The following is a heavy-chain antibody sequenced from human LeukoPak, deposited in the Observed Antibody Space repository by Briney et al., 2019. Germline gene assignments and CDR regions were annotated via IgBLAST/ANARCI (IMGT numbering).Heavy chain of an antibody. D-gene: IGHD3-9*01. Sequence: PGGSLRLSCAASGFTFSSYWMSWVRQAPGKGLEWVANIKQAGSEKYYVDSVKGRFTISRDNAKNSLYLQMNSLRAEDTAVYYCARDLPNYDILTGYRWFDPWGQGTLVTVSS. CDR3: ARDLPNYDILTGYRWFDP. CDR2: IKQAGSEK. CDR1: GFTFSSYW. V-gene: IGHV3-7*03. J-gene: IGHJ5*02.